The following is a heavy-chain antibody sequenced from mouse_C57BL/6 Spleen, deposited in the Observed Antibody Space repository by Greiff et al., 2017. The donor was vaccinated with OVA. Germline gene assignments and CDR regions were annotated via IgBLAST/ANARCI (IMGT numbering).Heavy chain of an antibody. V-gene: IGHV1-22*01. CDR2: INPNNGGT. CDR3: ARTLLLSTVVNWYFDV. D-gene: IGHD1-1*01. J-gene: IGHJ1*03. Sequence: VQLLQSGPGLVKPGASLKLSCTASGFTFTDYNMPWVKQSPGKSLEWIGYINPNNGGTCYNHTFKGQATLTVNKSSSTAYMELRSLTSEDSAVYYCARTLLLSTVVNWYFDVWGTGTTVTVSS. CDR1: GFTFTDYN.